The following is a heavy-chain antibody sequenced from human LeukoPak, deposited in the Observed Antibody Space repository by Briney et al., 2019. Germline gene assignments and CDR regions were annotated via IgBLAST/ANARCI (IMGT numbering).Heavy chain of an antibody. V-gene: IGHV3-66*01. D-gene: IGHD1/OR15-1a*01. J-gene: IGHJ4*02. Sequence: GRSLRLSCAASGFTGISNYMSWVRQAPGKGLEWVSLIYSGDSSGGSTYYADSVKGRFTISRDISKDTLYLQMNSLRAEDTAVYYCARKTGNNGGPNDYWGQGTLVTVSS. CDR1: GFTGISNY. CDR2: IYSGDSSGGST. CDR3: ARKTGNNGGPNDY.